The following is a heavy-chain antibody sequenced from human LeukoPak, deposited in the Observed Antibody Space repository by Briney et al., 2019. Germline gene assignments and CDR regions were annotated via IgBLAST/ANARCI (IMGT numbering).Heavy chain of an antibody. Sequence: PSETLSLTCTVSGYSISSGYYWGWIRQPPGKGLEWIGSIYHSGSTYYNPSLKSRVTISIDTSKNQFSLKLSSVTAADMAVYYCARALPWGIVVVPAAIPGWLDPWGQGTLVTVSS. CDR2: IYHSGST. D-gene: IGHD2-2*02. CDR3: ARALPWGIVVVPAAIPGWLDP. J-gene: IGHJ5*02. CDR1: GYSISSGYY. V-gene: IGHV4-38-2*02.